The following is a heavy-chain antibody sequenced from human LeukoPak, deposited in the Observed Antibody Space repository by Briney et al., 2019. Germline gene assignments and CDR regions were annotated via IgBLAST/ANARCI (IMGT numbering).Heavy chain of an antibody. CDR2: IYTSGST. V-gene: IGHV4-61*02. CDR3: ATSRDDAFDI. J-gene: IGHJ3*02. Sequence: LEWIGRIYTSGSTNYNPSLKSRVTISVDTSKNQFSLKLSSVTAADTAVYYCATSRDDAFDIWGQGTMVTVSS.